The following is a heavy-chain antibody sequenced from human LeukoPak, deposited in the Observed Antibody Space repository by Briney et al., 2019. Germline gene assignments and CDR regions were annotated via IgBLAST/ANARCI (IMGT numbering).Heavy chain of an antibody. CDR2: LYSDGNT. V-gene: IGHV3-53*01. J-gene: IGHJ4*01. Sequence: GGSLRLSCASSGFTVITNDMTWVRQAPGKGLEWVSVLYSDGNTKYADSVQGRFTISRDNSKNTLYLEMNSLRPDDTAVYYCARGVEPLAANTLAYWGHGTLVTVSS. CDR1: GFTVITND. D-gene: IGHD1-14*01. CDR3: ARGVEPLAANTLAY.